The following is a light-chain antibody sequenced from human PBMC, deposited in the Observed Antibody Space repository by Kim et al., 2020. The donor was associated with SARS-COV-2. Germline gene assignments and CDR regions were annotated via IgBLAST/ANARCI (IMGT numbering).Light chain of an antibody. J-gene: IGKJ1*01. CDR3: QLQVTYSPMT. CDR1: QSIDIY. CDR2: EAS. Sequence: DIQMTQSPSTLSASVGDRVTITCRASQSIDIYLAWYQQKPGKAPKLLISEASTLEDGVPSRFSASGSGTEFTLTITSLQPDDFATYYYQLQVTYSPMTFGQGTKVDIK. V-gene: IGKV1-5*03.